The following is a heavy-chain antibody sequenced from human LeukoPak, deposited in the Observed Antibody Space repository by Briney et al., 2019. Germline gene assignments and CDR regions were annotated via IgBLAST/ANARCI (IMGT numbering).Heavy chain of an antibody. CDR3: ARFDYGVGFDY. D-gene: IGHD4-17*01. CDR1: GFTFSSYS. J-gene: IGHJ4*02. V-gene: IGHV3-48*01. Sequence: PGGSLRLSCAASGFTFSSYSMNWVRQAPGKGLEWVSYISSSSSTIYYADSVKGRFTISRDNAKNSLYLQMNSLRAEDTAVYYCARFDYGVGFDYWGQGTLVTVSS. CDR2: ISSSSSTI.